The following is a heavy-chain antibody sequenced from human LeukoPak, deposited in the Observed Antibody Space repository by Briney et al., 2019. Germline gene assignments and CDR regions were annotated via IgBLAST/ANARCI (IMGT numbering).Heavy chain of an antibody. D-gene: IGHD3-3*01. V-gene: IGHV4-4*07. J-gene: IGHJ4*02. CDR2: VYTSGST. Sequence: SETLSLTCTVSGGSISSYYWSWIRQPAGKGLEWIGRVYTSGSTTYNPSLKSRVTMSVDTSENQFSLNLRSVTAADTAVYYCASSIFGVVPPAYWGQGTLVTVSS. CDR3: ASSIFGVVPPAY. CDR1: GGSISSYY.